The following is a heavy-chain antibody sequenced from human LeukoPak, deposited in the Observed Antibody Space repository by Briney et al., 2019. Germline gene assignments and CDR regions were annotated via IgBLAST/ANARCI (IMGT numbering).Heavy chain of an antibody. CDR2: IIPIFGTA. Sequence: GASVKVSCKASGGTFSSYAISWVRQAPGQGLEWMGGIIPIFGTANYAQKFQGRVTITTDESTSTAYMELSSLRSEDTAVYYCARGLPGRVVPAAFDYWGQGTLVTVSS. CDR3: ARGLPGRVVPAAFDY. J-gene: IGHJ4*02. D-gene: IGHD2-2*01. V-gene: IGHV1-69*05. CDR1: GGTFSSYA.